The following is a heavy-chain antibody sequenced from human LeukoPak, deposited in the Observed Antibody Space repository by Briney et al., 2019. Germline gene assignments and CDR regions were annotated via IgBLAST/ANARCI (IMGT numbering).Heavy chain of an antibody. CDR1: GFTFSSYS. V-gene: IGHV3-48*02. J-gene: IGHJ6*02. CDR3: AREGYCSGGSCYRSYYYGMDV. Sequence: GGSLRLSCAASGFTFSSYSMNWVRQAPGKGLEWVSYISSSSSTIYYADSVKGRFTISRDNAKNSLYLQMNSLRDEDTAVYYCAREGYCSGGSCYRSYYYGMDVWGQGTTVTVSS. D-gene: IGHD2-15*01. CDR2: ISSSSSTI.